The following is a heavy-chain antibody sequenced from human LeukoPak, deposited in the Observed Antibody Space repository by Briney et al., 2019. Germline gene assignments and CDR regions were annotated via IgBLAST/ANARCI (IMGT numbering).Heavy chain of an antibody. J-gene: IGHJ4*02. Sequence: PGESLKISCKGSGYSFTSYWIGWVRQMPGKGLEWMEIIFPGDSDTRYSPSFQGQVTISADKSISTAYLQWSSLKASDTAMYYCARPHSAGSSGYYFDYWGQGTLVTVSS. CDR3: ARPHSAGSSGYYFDY. CDR1: GYSFTSYW. V-gene: IGHV5-51*01. CDR2: IFPGDSDT. D-gene: IGHD3-22*01.